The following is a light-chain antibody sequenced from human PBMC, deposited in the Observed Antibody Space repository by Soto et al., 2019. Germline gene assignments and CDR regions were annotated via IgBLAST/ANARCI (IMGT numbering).Light chain of an antibody. J-gene: IGKJ4*01. CDR1: QSVSSSQ. V-gene: IGKV3-20*01. CDR2: GSS. CDR3: QLCGDSVT. Sequence: EIVLTQSPGTLSLYPGERATLSCRASQSVSSSQLAWCQQKPGQAPRLVIYGSSSRATGIPGRFSGSGSGTDFTFSISGLEAEDFAVYYCQLCGDSVTFGGGTKVEIK.